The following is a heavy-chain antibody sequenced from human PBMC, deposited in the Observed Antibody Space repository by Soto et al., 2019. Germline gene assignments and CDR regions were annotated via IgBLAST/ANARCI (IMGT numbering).Heavy chain of an antibody. J-gene: IGHJ4*02. Sequence: PSETLSITCTVFGGSIGSYYWSWIRQPPGKGLEWIGYMYYSESTNYNPSLKSRVSISEDTSKNQFSLRLTSVLAADTAVYYCARARDGYRPYYFDYWGQGTLVTVTS. CDR1: GGSIGSYY. V-gene: IGHV4-59*01. CDR2: MYYSEST. CDR3: ARARDGYRPYYFDY. D-gene: IGHD5-12*01.